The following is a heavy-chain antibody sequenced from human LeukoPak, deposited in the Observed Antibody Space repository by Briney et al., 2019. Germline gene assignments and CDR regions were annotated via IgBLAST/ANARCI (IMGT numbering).Heavy chain of an antibody. CDR1: GFTFSSYA. J-gene: IGHJ4*02. Sequence: GGSLRLSCAASGFTFSSYAMSWVRQAPGKELEWVSAINGGGDTTHYADSVKGRFTISRDNSKNTLYLQMNSLRAEDTAVYYCAKDSSSTTPHYFDYWGQGTLVTVSS. V-gene: IGHV3-23*01. CDR3: AKDSSSTTPHYFDY. D-gene: IGHD2-2*01. CDR2: INGGGDTT.